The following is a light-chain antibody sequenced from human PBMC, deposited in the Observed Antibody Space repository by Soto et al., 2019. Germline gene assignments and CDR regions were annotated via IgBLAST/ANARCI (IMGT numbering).Light chain of an antibody. V-gene: IGKV3-20*01. CDR3: QHYGRSAYT. Sequence: EIVLTQSPATLSLSPGERATLSCRASQSVSSNYLAWYQQKPGQAPRLLIYGASSRATGIPARFSGSGSGTDFTLTISRLEPEDFAVYYCQHYGRSAYTFGQGTTLEIK. J-gene: IGKJ2*01. CDR1: QSVSSNY. CDR2: GAS.